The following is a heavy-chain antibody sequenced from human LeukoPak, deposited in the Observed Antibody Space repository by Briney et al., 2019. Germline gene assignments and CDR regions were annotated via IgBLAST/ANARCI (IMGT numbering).Heavy chain of an antibody. CDR3: AKDRYYYGSGSYYLIDY. Sequence: GGSLRLSCAASGFTFSSYGMHWVRQAPGKGLEWVAVISYDGSNKYYADSVKGRFTISRDNSKNTLYLQMNSLRAEDTAVYYCAKDRYYYGSGSYYLIDYWGQGTLVTVSS. J-gene: IGHJ4*02. CDR2: ISYDGSNK. CDR1: GFTFSSYG. D-gene: IGHD3-10*01. V-gene: IGHV3-30*18.